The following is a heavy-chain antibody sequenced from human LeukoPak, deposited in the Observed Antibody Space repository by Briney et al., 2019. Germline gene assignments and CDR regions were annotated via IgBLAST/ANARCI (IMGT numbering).Heavy chain of an antibody. CDR3: ARVSNAYDYYYMDV. J-gene: IGHJ6*03. D-gene: IGHD3-16*01. CDR2: ISSSSSSI. CDR1: GFTFSIYS. Sequence: PGGSLRLSCAASGFTFSIYSMNWVRQAPGKGLEWVSYISSSSSSIYYADSVKGRFTISRDNAKSSLYLQMNSLRAEDTAVYYCARVSNAYDYYYMDVWGKGTTVTVSS. V-gene: IGHV3-48*01.